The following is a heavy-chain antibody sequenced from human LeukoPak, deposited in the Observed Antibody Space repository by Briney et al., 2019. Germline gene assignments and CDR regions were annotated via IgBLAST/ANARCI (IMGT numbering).Heavy chain of an antibody. V-gene: IGHV4-30-4*07. CDR2: IYYSGST. J-gene: IGHJ3*02. CDR1: GGSISSGGYS. D-gene: IGHD6-13*01. CDR3: ARGRSSSWLGDFYAFDI. Sequence: PSETLSLTCSVSGGSISSGGYSWSWIRQPPGKGLEWIGYIYYSGSTYYNPSLKSRVTISVDTSKNQFSLKLSSVTAADTAVYYCARGRSSSWLGDFYAFDIWGQGTMVTVSS.